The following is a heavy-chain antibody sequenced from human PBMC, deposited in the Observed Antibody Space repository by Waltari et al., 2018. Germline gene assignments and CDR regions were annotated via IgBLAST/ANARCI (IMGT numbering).Heavy chain of an antibody. CDR2: SNRDGSIT. CDR3: ARGARRTTVTTGWWYFDL. D-gene: IGHD4-17*01. J-gene: IGHJ2*01. V-gene: IGHV3-74*01. Sequence: EVQLVESGGGLVQPGGSLSLSCAASVFTYSRYGMHWVRQAPGKGLVWVSRSNRDGSITRYADSVKGRFTISKDNAKNTVYLQMNSLRAEDTAIYYCARGARRTTVTTGWWYFDLWGRGTLVTVSS. CDR1: VFTYSRYG.